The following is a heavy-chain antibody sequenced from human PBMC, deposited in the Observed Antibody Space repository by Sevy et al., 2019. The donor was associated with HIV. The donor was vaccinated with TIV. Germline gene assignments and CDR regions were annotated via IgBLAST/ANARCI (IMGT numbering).Heavy chain of an antibody. CDR2: ISGSGGST. D-gene: IGHD1-26*01. Sequence: GGSLRLSCAASGFTFSSYAMSWVRQAPGKGLERVSAISGSGGSTYYADSVKGRFTISRDNSKNTLYLQMNSLRAEDTAVYYCAKGRGGATTYYFDYWGQRTLVTVSS. J-gene: IGHJ4*02. CDR1: GFTFSSYA. CDR3: AKGRGGATTYYFDY. V-gene: IGHV3-23*01.